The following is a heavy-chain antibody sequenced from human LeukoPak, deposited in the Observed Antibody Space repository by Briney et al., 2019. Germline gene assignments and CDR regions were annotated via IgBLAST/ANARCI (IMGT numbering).Heavy chain of an antibody. Sequence: SVNVSCKASGGTFSSYAISWVRQAPGQGLEWMGGIIPIFGTANYAQKFQGRVTMTRDTSTSTVYMELSSLRSEDTAVYYCARAYSYGSGVDYWGQGTLVTVSS. J-gene: IGHJ4*02. D-gene: IGHD3-10*01. CDR1: GGTFSSYA. V-gene: IGHV1-69*05. CDR3: ARAYSYGSGVDY. CDR2: IIPIFGTA.